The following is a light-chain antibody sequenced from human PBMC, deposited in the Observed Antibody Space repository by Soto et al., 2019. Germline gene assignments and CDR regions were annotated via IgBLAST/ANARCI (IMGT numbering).Light chain of an antibody. CDR3: SSYAGSSNV. CDR2: DVN. J-gene: IGLJ1*01. CDR1: SSDVGGYKY. V-gene: IGLV2-11*01. Sequence: QSALTQPRSVSGSPGQSVTISCTGTSSDVGGYKYVSWYQQHPGKAPKLMIYDVNKRPSGVPDRFSGSKSGNTASLTVSGLQAEDEADYYCSSYAGSSNVFGTGTKLTVL.